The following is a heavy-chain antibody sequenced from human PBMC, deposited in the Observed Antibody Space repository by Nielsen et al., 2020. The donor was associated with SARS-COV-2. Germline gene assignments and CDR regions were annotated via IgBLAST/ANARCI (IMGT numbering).Heavy chain of an antibody. V-gene: IGHV3-53*01. CDR1: GFTVSSNY. D-gene: IGHD3-10*01. CDR3: ARGRFGVPFDP. Sequence: GESLKISCAASGFTVSSNYMSWVRQAPGKGLEWVSVIYSAGSTYYADSVKGRFTISRDNAKNSLYLQMNSLRAEDTAVYYCARGRFGVPFDPWGQGTLVTVSS. J-gene: IGHJ5*02. CDR2: IYSAGST.